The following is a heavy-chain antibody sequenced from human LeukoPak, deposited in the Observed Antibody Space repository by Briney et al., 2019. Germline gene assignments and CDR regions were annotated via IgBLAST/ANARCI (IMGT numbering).Heavy chain of an antibody. Sequence: SETLSLTCTVSGGSISSSTYYWVWIRQPPGKGLEWIATIYYSGSTYYNPSLKSRVTISVDTSNNQFSLKLSSVTAADTAVYYCAREAKYYYDSSGYYDYWGQGTLVTVSS. CDR1: GGSISSSTYY. D-gene: IGHD3-22*01. V-gene: IGHV4-39*07. CDR2: IYYSGST. J-gene: IGHJ4*02. CDR3: AREAKYYYDSSGYYDY.